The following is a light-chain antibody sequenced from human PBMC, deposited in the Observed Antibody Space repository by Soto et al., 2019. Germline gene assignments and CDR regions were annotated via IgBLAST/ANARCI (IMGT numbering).Light chain of an antibody. V-gene: IGKV3-20*01. J-gene: IGKJ1*01. CDR2: GAS. CDR3: QQYDSSPRT. Sequence: EIVLTQSPGTMSLSTGERATLSCRASQRISCSYLAWYQQKPGQATSLLIYGASSRATCIPDRFSGSGSGTDFTLTISRMEPEDFEVYYFQQYDSSPRTFGQGTKVELK. CDR1: QRISCSY.